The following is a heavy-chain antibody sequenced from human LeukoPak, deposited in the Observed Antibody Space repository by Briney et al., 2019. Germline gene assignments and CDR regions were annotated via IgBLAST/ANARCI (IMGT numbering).Heavy chain of an antibody. CDR2: ISGSGSTI. Sequence: GGSLRLSCAASGFTFSSYEMNWVRQAPGKGLEWVSYISGSGSTIHDADSVKGRFAISRDNAKNSLYLQMNSLRAEDTAVYYCARGAYYYDSSGYLATADYWGQGTLVTVSS. D-gene: IGHD3-22*01. CDR1: GFTFSSYE. CDR3: ARGAYYYDSSGYLATADY. J-gene: IGHJ4*02. V-gene: IGHV3-48*03.